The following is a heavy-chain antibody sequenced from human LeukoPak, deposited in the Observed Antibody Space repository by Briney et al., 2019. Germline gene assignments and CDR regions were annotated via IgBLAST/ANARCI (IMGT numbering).Heavy chain of an antibody. CDR1: GGSFSGYY. D-gene: IGHD6-13*01. J-gene: IGHJ4*02. CDR3: ARGSDTAAGLY. CDR2: INHSGST. Sequence: SETLSLTCAAYGGSFSGYYWSWIRQPPGKGLEWIGEINHSGSTNYNPSLKSRVSISVDSSKNQFSLKVSSVTAADTAVYYCARGSDTAAGLYWGQGTLVTVSS. V-gene: IGHV4-34*01.